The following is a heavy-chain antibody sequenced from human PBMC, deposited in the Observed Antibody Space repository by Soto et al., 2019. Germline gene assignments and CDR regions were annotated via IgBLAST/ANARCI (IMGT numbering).Heavy chain of an antibody. D-gene: IGHD3-3*01. CDR3: ATRPEGERYFGVLDW. Sequence: AXVKVSCKASGYTFTSYAMHWVRQAPGQSLEWMGWINAGNGNTKYSQKFQGRITISRDNTKNSVPLEMNNLRVEDTGLYNCATRPEGERYFGVLDWWGQGTLVTVSS. V-gene: IGHV1-3*01. CDR1: GYTFTSYA. CDR2: INAGNGNT. J-gene: IGHJ4*02.